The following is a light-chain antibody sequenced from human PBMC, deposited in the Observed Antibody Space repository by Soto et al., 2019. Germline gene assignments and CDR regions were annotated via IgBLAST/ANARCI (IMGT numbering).Light chain of an antibody. CDR3: QQYHTSPFT. CDR1: QSVLYSSNNKNY. V-gene: IGKV4-1*01. Sequence: DIVMTQSPDSLAVSLGERATINCKSSQSVLYSSNNKNYLVWYQQKPGQPPKLLIYWASTRQSGVPERFSGSGSGTDFTLTISSLQAEDVAVYYCQQYHTSPFTFGPGTKVDIK. CDR2: WAS. J-gene: IGKJ3*01.